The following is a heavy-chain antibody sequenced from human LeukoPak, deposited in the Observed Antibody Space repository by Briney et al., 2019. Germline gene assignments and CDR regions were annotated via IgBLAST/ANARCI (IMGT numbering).Heavy chain of an antibody. V-gene: IGHV4-39*01. Sequence: SETLSLTCTVSGGSISSSYYWGWIRQPPGQGLEWIGSFYYSGSTYYNSSLKSRVTISVDTSKNQFSLKLSSVTAADTAVYYCVRSRVAVAGHGPFDYWGQGTLVTVSS. CDR3: VRSRVAVAGHGPFDY. D-gene: IGHD6-19*01. CDR2: FYYSGST. CDR1: GGSISSSYY. J-gene: IGHJ4*02.